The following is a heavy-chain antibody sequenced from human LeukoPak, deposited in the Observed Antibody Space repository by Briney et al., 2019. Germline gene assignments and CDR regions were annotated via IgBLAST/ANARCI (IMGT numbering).Heavy chain of an antibody. CDR2: ISGSGGST. Sequence: PGGSLRLSCAASGFTFSSYAMSWVRQPPGKGLEWVSAISGSGGSTYYADSVKGRFTISRDNSKNTLYLQMNSLRAEDTAVYYCAKALDYDFWAFDIWGQGTMVTVSS. CDR1: GFTFSSYA. V-gene: IGHV3-23*01. D-gene: IGHD3-3*01. CDR3: AKALDYDFWAFDI. J-gene: IGHJ3*02.